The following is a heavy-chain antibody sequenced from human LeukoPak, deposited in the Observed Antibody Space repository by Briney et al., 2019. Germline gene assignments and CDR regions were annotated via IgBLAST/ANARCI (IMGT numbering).Heavy chain of an antibody. Sequence: GGSLRLSCAASGFTFKKYGMHWVRQAPGKGLEWVAFIRYDGSNKYYADSVKGRFSISRDNAKISLFLQMNSLRAEDTAMYYCARDGRHSSNWPKQKYSYYMDVWGKGTTVTVSS. CDR1: GFTFKKYG. CDR3: ARDGRHSSNWPKQKYSYYMDV. D-gene: IGHD6-13*01. CDR2: IRYDGSNK. J-gene: IGHJ6*03. V-gene: IGHV3-30*02.